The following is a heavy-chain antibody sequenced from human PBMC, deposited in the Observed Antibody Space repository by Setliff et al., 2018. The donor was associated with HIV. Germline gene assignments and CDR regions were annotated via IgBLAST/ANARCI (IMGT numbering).Heavy chain of an antibody. J-gene: IGHJ3*02. Sequence: PSETLSLTCTVSGASIRNYYWSWIRQAPGRGLEWLGFFYTGTTYYNPSLKSRVTISVDTSKRQISLKVKSVTAADTAVYYCARAPTDRYDPTRLGDGLDIWGQGTMVTVSS. CDR1: GASIRNYY. CDR3: ARAPTDRYDPTRLGDGLDI. D-gene: IGHD2-21*01. V-gene: IGHV4-4*08. CDR2: FYTGTT.